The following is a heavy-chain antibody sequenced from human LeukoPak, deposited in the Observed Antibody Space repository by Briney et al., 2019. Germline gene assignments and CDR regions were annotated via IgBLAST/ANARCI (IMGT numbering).Heavy chain of an antibody. D-gene: IGHD4-11*01. J-gene: IGHJ4*02. CDR2: ISWEGGST. CDR1: GFTFDDYA. Sequence: GGSLRLSCAASGFTFDDYAMHWVRQAPGKGLEWVSLISWEGGSTYYADSVKGRFTISRDNAKNSLYLQMNSLRAEDTAVYYCARGDYTFDYWGQGTLVTVSS. V-gene: IGHV3-43D*03. CDR3: ARGDYTFDY.